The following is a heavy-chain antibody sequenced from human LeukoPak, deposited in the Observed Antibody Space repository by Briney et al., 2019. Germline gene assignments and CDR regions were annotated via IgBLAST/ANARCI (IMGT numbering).Heavy chain of an antibody. D-gene: IGHD1-26*01. J-gene: IGHJ4*02. CDR1: GFTFSSYA. V-gene: IGHV3-30-3*01. Sequence: GGSLRLSCAASGFTFSSYAMHWVRQAPGKGLEWVAVISYDGSNKYYADSVKGRFTISRDNSKNTLYLQMNSLRAEDTAVYYCARDGLVGATNGYFDYWGQGTLVTVSS. CDR2: ISYDGSNK. CDR3: ARDGLVGATNGYFDY.